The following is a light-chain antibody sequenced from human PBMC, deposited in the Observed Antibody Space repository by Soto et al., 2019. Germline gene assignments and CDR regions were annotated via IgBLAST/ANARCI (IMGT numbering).Light chain of an antibody. J-gene: IGLJ2*01. CDR2: RND. Sequence: QSVLTQPPSASGTPGQRVTISCSGSSSNIGSNYEYWYQQLPGSVPKLLIYRNDQRPSGVPDRFSGSKSGTSASLAISGLRSEDEADYYCAAWDDSLSAVVFGGGTKVTVL. CDR3: AAWDDSLSAVV. CDR1: SSNIGSNY. V-gene: IGLV1-47*01.